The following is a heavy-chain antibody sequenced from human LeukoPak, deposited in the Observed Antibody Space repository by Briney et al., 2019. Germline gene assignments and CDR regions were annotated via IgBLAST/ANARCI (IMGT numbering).Heavy chain of an antibody. CDR3: ARGRYCSSTSCYPNWFDP. CDR2: INHSGST. J-gene: IGHJ5*02. V-gene: IGHV4-34*01. Sequence: PSETLSLTCAVYGGSFSGYYWSWIRQPPGKGLEWIGEINHSGSTNYNPSLNSRVTISVDTSKNQFSLKLSSVTAADTAVYYCARGRYCSSTSCYPNWFDPWGQGTLVTVSS. CDR1: GGSFSGYY. D-gene: IGHD2-2*01.